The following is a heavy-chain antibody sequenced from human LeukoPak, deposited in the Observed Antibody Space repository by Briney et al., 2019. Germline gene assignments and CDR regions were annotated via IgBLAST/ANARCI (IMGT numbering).Heavy chain of an antibody. J-gene: IGHJ6*03. Sequence: SVKVSCKASGGTFSSYAISWVRQAPGQGLEWMGGIIPIFGTASYAQKFRGRVTITTDESTSTAYMELSSLRSEDTAVYYCARDRTTAMVFPYYYYMDVWGKGTTVTVSS. D-gene: IGHD5-18*01. CDR3: ARDRTTAMVFPYYYYMDV. V-gene: IGHV1-69*05. CDR1: GGTFSSYA. CDR2: IIPIFGTA.